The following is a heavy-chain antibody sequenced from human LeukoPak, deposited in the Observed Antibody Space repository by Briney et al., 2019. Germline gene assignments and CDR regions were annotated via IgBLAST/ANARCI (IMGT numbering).Heavy chain of an antibody. J-gene: IGHJ1*01. CDR1: GISFRTYS. D-gene: IGHD2-8*01. V-gene: IGHV3-21*01. Sequence: GRSVRLSCAASGISFRTYSMNWVRQAPGKGLEWVSSISRSGRSIYYADSVKGRFTTSRHNGKNSLYLQMTSLRAEDTAIYSDAGRACTNGECPIDDGGQPSLVTISS. CDR3: AGRACTNGECPIDD. CDR2: ISRSGRSI.